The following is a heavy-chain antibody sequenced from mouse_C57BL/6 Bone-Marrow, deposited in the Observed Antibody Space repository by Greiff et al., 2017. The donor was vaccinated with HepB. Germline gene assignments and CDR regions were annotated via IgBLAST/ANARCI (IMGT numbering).Heavy chain of an antibody. CDR2: INPYNGGT. CDR1: GYTFTDYY. CDR3: ARSLLLRYPYYFDY. D-gene: IGHD1-1*01. J-gene: IGHJ2*01. Sequence: EVQLQQSGPVLVKPGASVKMSCKASGYTFTDYYMNWVKQSHGKSLEWIGVINPYNGGTSYNQKFKGKATLTVDKSSSTAYMELNSLTSEDSAVYYWARSLLLRYPYYFDYWGQGTTLTVSS. V-gene: IGHV1-19*01.